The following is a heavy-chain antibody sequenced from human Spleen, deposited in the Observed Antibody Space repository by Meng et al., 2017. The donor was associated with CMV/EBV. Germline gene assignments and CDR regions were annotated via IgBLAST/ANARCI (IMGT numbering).Heavy chain of an antibody. D-gene: IGHD3-3*01. V-gene: IGHV5-51*01. CDR1: GYSFTSYW. CDR3: ARHLLETMTSPYAY. CDR2: VYPGDSDA. J-gene: IGHJ4*02. Sequence: GESLKISCKGSGYSFTSYWIGWVRQMPGQGLEWMGFVYPGDSDAKYSPSFQGRVTFSIDRSINTAYLHWADLEASDTAKYYCARHLLETMTSPYAYWGQGTPVTVSS.